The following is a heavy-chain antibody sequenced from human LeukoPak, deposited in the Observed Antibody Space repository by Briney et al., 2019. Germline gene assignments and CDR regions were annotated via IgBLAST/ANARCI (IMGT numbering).Heavy chain of an antibody. CDR3: AREGVHDYSNPPGFDY. CDR2: IYYSGST. D-gene: IGHD4-11*01. V-gene: IGHV4-59*01. Sequence: SETLSLTCTVSGGSISSYYWSWIRQPPGKGLEWIGYIYYSGSTNYNPSLKSRVTISVDTSKNQFSLKLSSVTAADTAVYYRAREGVHDYSNPPGFDYWGQGTLVTVSS. CDR1: GGSISSYY. J-gene: IGHJ4*02.